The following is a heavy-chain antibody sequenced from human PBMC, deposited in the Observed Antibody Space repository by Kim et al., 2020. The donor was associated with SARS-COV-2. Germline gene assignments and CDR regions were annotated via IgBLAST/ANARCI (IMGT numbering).Heavy chain of an antibody. CDR1: GDSVSGNTAA. J-gene: IGHJ5*02. CDR3: ARGSGYDYWFEP. Sequence: SQTLSLTCAISGDSVSGNTAALNWIRQSPSIGLEWLGRTYYRSKWSNDYAASVKSRISINPDTSKNQFSLQLNSVTHEYTAVYYCARGSGYDYWFEPWGQGTLVTVSS. D-gene: IGHD5-12*01. V-gene: IGHV6-1*01. CDR2: TYYRSKWSN.